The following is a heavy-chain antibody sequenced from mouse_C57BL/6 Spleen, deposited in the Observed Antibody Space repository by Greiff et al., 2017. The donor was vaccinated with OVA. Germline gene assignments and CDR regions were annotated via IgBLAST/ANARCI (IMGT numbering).Heavy chain of an antibody. CDR2: ISDGGSYT. CDR1: GFTFSSYA. D-gene: IGHD4-1*01. Sequence: EVKLVESGGGLVKPGGSLKLSCAASGFTFSSYAMSWVRQTPEKRLEWVATISDGGSYTYYPANVKGRFTISRDNAKNNLYLQMSHLKSEDTAMDYCARGGANWGYFDYWGQGTTLTVSS. V-gene: IGHV5-4*03. CDR3: ARGGANWGYFDY. J-gene: IGHJ2*01.